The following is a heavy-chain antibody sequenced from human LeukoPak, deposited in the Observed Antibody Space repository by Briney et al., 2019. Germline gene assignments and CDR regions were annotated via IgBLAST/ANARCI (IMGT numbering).Heavy chain of an antibody. J-gene: IGHJ4*02. CDR3: ARTYYYGSGSYCPDY. D-gene: IGHD3-10*01. CDR2: ISWNSGSI. Sequence: GGSLRLSCAASGFTFDDYAMHWVRQAPGKGLEWVSGISWNSGSIGYADSVKGRFTISRDNAKNSLYLQMNSLRAEDTAVYYCARTYYYGSGSYCPDYWGQGTLVTVSS. CDR1: GFTFDDYA. V-gene: IGHV3-9*01.